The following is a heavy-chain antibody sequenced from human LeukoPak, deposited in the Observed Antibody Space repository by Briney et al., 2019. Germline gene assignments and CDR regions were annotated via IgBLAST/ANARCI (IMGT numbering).Heavy chain of an antibody. CDR3: AKDPGVVPAHYFDY. D-gene: IGHD2-2*01. CDR1: GFTFSRYA. Sequence: GGSLRLSCAASGFTFSRYAMSWVRQAPGKGLEWVSALGVSVSGYGGSTYYADSVKGRFTISRDNSKNTLYLQMNSLRAEDTAVYYCAKDPGVVPAHYFDYWGQGTLVTVSS. J-gene: IGHJ4*02. V-gene: IGHV3-23*01. CDR2: LGVSVSGYGGST.